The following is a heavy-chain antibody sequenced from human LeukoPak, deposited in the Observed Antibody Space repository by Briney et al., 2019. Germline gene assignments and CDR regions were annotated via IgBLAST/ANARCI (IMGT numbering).Heavy chain of an antibody. CDR2: IKEDGSEK. J-gene: IGHJ3*02. V-gene: IGHV3-7*01. Sequence: PGGSLRLSCAVSGFRLRSYWMSWVRQAPGKGLEWVANIKEDGSEKYYVDSVKGRFTISRDNAKNSLYLQMNNLRVEDTAVYYCARDRYSGGYGGKFAFDIWGQGTMVTVSS. CDR1: GFRLRSYW. CDR3: ARDRYSGGYGGKFAFDI. D-gene: IGHD1-26*01.